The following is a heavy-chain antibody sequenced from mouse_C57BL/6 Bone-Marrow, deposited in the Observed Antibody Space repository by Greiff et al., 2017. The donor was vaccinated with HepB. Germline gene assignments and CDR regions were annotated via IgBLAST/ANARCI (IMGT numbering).Heavy chain of an antibody. CDR3: TRERFDYDFDY. CDR1: GYTFTSSG. V-gene: IGHV5-6*01. J-gene: IGHJ2*01. D-gene: IGHD1-1*01. Sequence: EVMLVESGGDLVKPGGSLKLSCAASGYTFTSSGMSWVRQTPDKRLEWVATINTGGDYTYYPDTVKGRFTISRDTTKNTLFLLMNSLKSEDTAIYYCTRERFDYDFDYWGQGTTLTVSS. CDR2: INTGGDYT.